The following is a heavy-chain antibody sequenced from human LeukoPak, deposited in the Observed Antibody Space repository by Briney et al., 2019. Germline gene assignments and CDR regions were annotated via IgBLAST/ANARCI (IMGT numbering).Heavy chain of an antibody. CDR1: GGSLSNYF. V-gene: IGHV4-59*08. J-gene: IGHJ6*02. CDR2: TYYSGST. Sequence: SETLSLTCTVSGGSLSNYFWTWIRQPPGKGLDWIGFTYYSGSTDYNPSLKSRVTISVDTSKNQISLELSSVTAADTAVYYCARAPVYYDILSGYSYYYYGMDAWGQGTTVTVSS. D-gene: IGHD3-9*01. CDR3: ARAPVYYDILSGYSYYYYGMDA.